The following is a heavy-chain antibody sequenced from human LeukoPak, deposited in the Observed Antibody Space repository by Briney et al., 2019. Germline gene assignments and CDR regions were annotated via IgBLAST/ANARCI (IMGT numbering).Heavy chain of an antibody. D-gene: IGHD3-22*01. V-gene: IGHV3-74*01. CDR2: IKSDGST. Sequence: GGSLRLSCAASGFTFSTYWMHWVRQAPGKGLAWVSRIKSDGSTNYADSVKGRFTISRDNAKNTVSLQMNSLRPEDTGVYYCARAPSEIGGYYPEYFRNWGQGTLVTVSS. J-gene: IGHJ1*01. CDR1: GFTFSTYW. CDR3: ARAPSEIGGYYPEYFRN.